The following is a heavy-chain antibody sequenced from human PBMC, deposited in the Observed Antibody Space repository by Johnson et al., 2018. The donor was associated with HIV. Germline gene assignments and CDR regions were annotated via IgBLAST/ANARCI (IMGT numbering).Heavy chain of an antibody. Sequence: EMQLVESGGGVVQPGTSLRLSCAASGLTFSHYPMHWVRQAPGKGLEWVGRIKSKTDGGTTDYAAPVKGRFTISRDDSKNTLYLQMNSLKTEDTAVYYCTTGHYYDSSGDAFDIWGQGTMVTVSS. CDR2: IKSKTDGGTT. D-gene: IGHD3-22*01. CDR3: TTGHYYDSSGDAFDI. J-gene: IGHJ3*02. CDR1: GLTFSHYP. V-gene: IGHV3-15*01.